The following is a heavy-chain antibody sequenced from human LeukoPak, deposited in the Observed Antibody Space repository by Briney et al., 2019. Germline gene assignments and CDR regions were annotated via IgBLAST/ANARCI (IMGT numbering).Heavy chain of an antibody. J-gene: IGHJ4*02. D-gene: IGHD1-26*01. V-gene: IGHV4-39*07. CDR1: GGSISSSSYY. CDR3: AKSLGATRGYFEH. CDR2: MYYSGST. Sequence: SETLSLTCTVSGGSISSSSYYWGWIRQPPGKGLEWIGSMYYSGSTYNNPSLKSRVTISVDTSKNQFSLKLSSVTAADTAVYYCAKSLGATRGYFEHWGQGTLVTVSS.